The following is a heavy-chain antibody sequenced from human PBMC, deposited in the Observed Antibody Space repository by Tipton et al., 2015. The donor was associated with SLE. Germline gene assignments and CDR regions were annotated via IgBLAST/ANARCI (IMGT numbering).Heavy chain of an antibody. Sequence: QLVQSGAEVKKPGASVKVSCKASGGTFSSYAISWVRQAPGQGLEGMGGFIPIFGTANYAQKFQGRVTITAEESTSTAYMELSSLRSEDTAVYYCARVSGAMGSLDLGGRGTLFTASS. J-gene: IGHJ2*01. CDR1: GGTFSSYA. CDR2: FIPIFGTA. CDR3: ARVSGAMGSLDL. D-gene: IGHD4-17*01. V-gene: IGHV1-69*01.